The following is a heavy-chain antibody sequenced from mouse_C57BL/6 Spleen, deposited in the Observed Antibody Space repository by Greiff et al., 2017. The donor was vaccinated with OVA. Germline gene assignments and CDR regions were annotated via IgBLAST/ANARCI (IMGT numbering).Heavy chain of an antibody. CDR2: IYPGDGDT. CDR1: GYAFSSYW. Sequence: VQLQQSGAELVKPGASVKLSCKASGYAFSSYWMNWVKQRPGKGLEWIGQIYPGDGDTNYNGKFKGKATLTADKSSSPAYMQLSSLTSEDSAVYVCAREAYYYGGKFLDVWGQGTTLTVSS. CDR3: AREAYYYGGKFLDV. V-gene: IGHV1-80*01. J-gene: IGHJ2*01. D-gene: IGHD1-1*01.